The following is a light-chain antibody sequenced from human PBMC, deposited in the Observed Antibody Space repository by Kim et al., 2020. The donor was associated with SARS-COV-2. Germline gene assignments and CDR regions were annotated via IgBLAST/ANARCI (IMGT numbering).Light chain of an antibody. CDR3: QQRRNWPPLT. J-gene: IGKJ4*01. CDR2: DAS. Sequence: ETVLTQSPATLSLSPGESATLYCRASQFVDIYLAWYQQKPGQAPRLLIYDASNRATGIPARFSGSGSGTDFTLTISSLEPEDFAVYYCQQRRNWPPLTFGGGTKVDIK. CDR1: QFVDIY. V-gene: IGKV3-11*01.